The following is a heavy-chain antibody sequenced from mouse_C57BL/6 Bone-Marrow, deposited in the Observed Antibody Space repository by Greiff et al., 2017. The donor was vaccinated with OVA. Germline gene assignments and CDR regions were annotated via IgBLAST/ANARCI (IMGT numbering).Heavy chain of an antibody. Sequence: EVQGVESGGGLVQSGRSLRLSCATSGFTFSDFYMEWVRQAPGKGLEWIAASRNKANDYTTEYSASVKGRFIVSRDTSQSILYLQMNALRAEDTAIYYCARDAFDGSWYFDVWGTGTTVTVSS. J-gene: IGHJ1*03. D-gene: IGHD2-3*01. CDR3: ARDAFDGSWYFDV. CDR1: GFTFSDFY. CDR2: SRNKANDYTT. V-gene: IGHV7-1*01.